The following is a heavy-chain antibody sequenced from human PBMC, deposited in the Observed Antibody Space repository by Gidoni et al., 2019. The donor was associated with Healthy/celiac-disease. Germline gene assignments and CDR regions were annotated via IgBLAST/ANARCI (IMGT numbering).Heavy chain of an antibody. V-gene: IGHV4-4*07. CDR1: GGSISSYY. CDR2: IYTSGST. Sequence: QVQLQESGPGLVKPSETLSLTCTVSGGSISSYYWRWIRQPAGKGLEWIGRIYTSGSTNYNPSLKSRVTMSVDTSKNQFSLKLSSVTAADTAVYYCARDEDSSGWYVDAFDIWGQGTMVTVSS. CDR3: ARDEDSSGWYVDAFDI. D-gene: IGHD6-19*01. J-gene: IGHJ3*02.